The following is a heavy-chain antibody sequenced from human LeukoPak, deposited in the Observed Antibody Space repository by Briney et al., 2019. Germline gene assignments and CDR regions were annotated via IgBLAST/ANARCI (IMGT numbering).Heavy chain of an antibody. Sequence: GGSLRLSCAASGFTFSSYGMHWVRQAPGKGLEWVAVISLDGSNKYYADSVKGRFTISRDNSETTLYLQMNSLRAEDTALYYCAKGSSYDDGVDYWGQGTLVTVSS. J-gene: IGHJ4*02. CDR3: AKGSSYDDGVDY. CDR2: ISLDGSNK. D-gene: IGHD2-2*01. V-gene: IGHV3-30*18. CDR1: GFTFSSYG.